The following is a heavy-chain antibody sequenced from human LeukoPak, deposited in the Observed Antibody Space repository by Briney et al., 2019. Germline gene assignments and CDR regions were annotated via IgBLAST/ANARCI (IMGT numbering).Heavy chain of an antibody. CDR1: GFTFSSYW. J-gene: IGHJ4*02. CDR3: ARDLRVTMIDWFDY. CDR2: IKQDGSEK. D-gene: IGHD3-22*01. Sequence: GGSLRLSCAASGFTFSSYWMSWVRQAPGKGLEWVANIKQDGSEKYYVDSVKGRFTISRDNAKNSLYLQMNSLRAEDTAVYYCARDLRVTMIDWFDYWGQGTLVTVSS. V-gene: IGHV3-7*01.